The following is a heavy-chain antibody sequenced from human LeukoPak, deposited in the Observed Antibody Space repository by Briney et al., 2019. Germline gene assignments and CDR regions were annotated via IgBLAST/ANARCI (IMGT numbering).Heavy chain of an antibody. CDR1: GYTFTSYG. V-gene: IGHV1-18*01. CDR2: ISPYNGNT. Sequence: GASVKVSCKPSGYTFTSYGISWVRQAPGQGLEWMGWISPYNGNTNYAEKIQGRVTMTTDTSTSTAYMELRSLRSDDTAVYYCASSGYCGSGRIRSHKYNWFDPWGQGTLVTVSS. CDR3: ASSGYCGSGRIRSHKYNWFDP. D-gene: IGHD3-10*01. J-gene: IGHJ5*02.